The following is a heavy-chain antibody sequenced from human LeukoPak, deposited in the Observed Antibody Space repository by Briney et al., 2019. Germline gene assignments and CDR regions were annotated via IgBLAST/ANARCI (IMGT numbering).Heavy chain of an antibody. CDR3: ARAYCNCSSTSCYCGGAFDI. CDR1: GFPFSSYS. CDR2: ISSSGSTI. J-gene: IGHJ3*02. D-gene: IGHD2-2*01. Sequence: GGSLRLSCAASGFPFSSYSMNWVRQAPGKGLEWVSYISSSGSTIYYADSVKGRFTISRDNAKNSLYLQMNSLRAEDTAVYYCARAYCNCSSTSCYCGGAFDIWGQGTMVTVSS. V-gene: IGHV3-48*01.